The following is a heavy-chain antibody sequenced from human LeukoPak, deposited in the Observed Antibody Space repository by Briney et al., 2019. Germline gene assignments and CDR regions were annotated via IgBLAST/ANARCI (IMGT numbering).Heavy chain of an antibody. V-gene: IGHV4-30-2*01. CDR3: ARSFATPNWFDP. J-gene: IGHJ5*02. CDR2: TYHSGST. D-gene: IGHD3-10*01. Sequence: PSQTLSLTCAVSGGSISSGGYSWSWIRQPPGKGLEWIGYTYHSGSTYYNPSLKSRVTISVDRSKNQFSLKLSSVTAADTAVYYCARSFATPNWFDPWGQGTLVTVSS. CDR1: GGSISSGGYS.